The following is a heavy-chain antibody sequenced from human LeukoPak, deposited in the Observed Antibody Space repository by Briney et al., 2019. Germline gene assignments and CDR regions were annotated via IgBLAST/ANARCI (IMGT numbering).Heavy chain of an antibody. Sequence: SETLSPTCAVYGGSFSGYYWSWIRQPPGKGLEWIGEINHSGSTNYNPSLKSRVTISVDTSKNQFSLKLSSVTAADTAVYYCARAAMTTVANTNFDYWGQGTLVTVSS. CDR3: ARAAMTTVANTNFDY. D-gene: IGHD4-17*01. V-gene: IGHV4-34*01. J-gene: IGHJ4*02. CDR1: GGSFSGYY. CDR2: INHSGST.